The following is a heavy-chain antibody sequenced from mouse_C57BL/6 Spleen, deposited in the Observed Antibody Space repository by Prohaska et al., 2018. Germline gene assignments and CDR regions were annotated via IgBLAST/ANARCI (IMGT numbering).Heavy chain of an antibody. CDR3: ARDGYYLDY. Sequence: KISCKASGYTFTDYYMNWVKQSHGKSLEWIGDINPNNGGTSYNQKFKGKATLTGDKSSSTAYMELRSLTSEDSAVYYCARDGYYLDYWGQGTTLTVSS. V-gene: IGHV1-26*01. CDR2: INPNNGGT. CDR1: GYTFTDYY. D-gene: IGHD2-3*01. J-gene: IGHJ2*01.